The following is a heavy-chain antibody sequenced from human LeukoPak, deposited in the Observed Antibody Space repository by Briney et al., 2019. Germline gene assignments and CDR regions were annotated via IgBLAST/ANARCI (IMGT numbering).Heavy chain of an antibody. CDR2: IYPGDSDT. CDR3: ARLPFCGADCYPNWFAP. D-gene: IGHD2-21*01. J-gene: IGHJ5*02. V-gene: IGHV5-51*01. Sequence: GESLKISCKGSGYSLTSYWIGWVRQMPGKGLERMGIIYPGDSDTIYSPSFQGQITLSADNSITPAYLQWSSLKASAPAMYYCARLPFCGADCYPNWFAPWGQGPLVTVSS. CDR1: GYSLTSYW.